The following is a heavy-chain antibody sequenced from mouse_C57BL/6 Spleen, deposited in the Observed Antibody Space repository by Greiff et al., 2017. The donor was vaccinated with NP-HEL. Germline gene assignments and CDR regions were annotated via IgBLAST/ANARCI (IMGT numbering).Heavy chain of an antibody. J-gene: IGHJ4*01. V-gene: IGHV1-64*01. CDR3: ARRDYYGSSYAMDY. D-gene: IGHD1-1*01. CDR1: GYTFTSYW. CDR2: IHPNSGST. Sequence: SGAELVKPGASVKLSCKASGYTFTSYWMHWVKQRPGQGLEWIGMIHPNSGSTNYNEKFKSKATLTVDKSSSTAYMQLSSLTSEDSAVYYCARRDYYGSSYAMDYWGQGTSVTVSS.